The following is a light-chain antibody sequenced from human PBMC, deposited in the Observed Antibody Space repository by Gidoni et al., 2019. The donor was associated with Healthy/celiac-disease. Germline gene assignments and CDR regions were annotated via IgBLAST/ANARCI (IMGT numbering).Light chain of an antibody. CDR1: QSVLYRSNNKNY. Sequence: DIVMPQSPDSLAVSLGERATINCKSSQSVLYRSNNKNYLAWYQQKPGQPPKLLIYWASTRESGVPDRFSGSGSGTDVTLTISSLQAEDVAVYYCQRYYSTPYTFGQGTRLEIK. CDR2: WAS. CDR3: QRYYSTPYT. V-gene: IGKV4-1*01. J-gene: IGKJ2*01.